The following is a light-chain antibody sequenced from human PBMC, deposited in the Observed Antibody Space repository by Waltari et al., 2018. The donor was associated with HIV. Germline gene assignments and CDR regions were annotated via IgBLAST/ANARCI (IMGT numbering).Light chain of an antibody. J-gene: IGLJ3*02. CDR3: SSYVGSNRV. V-gene: IGLV2-8*01. CDR2: EVN. Sequence: QSALTQPPSASGSPGQSVTIPCTGFSSAVGDYNYVSWYQQHPGKAPQLMIYEVNKRPSGVPDRFSGSKSGNTASLTVSGLQAEDEADYYCSSYVGSNRVFGGGTKLTVL. CDR1: SSAVGDYNY.